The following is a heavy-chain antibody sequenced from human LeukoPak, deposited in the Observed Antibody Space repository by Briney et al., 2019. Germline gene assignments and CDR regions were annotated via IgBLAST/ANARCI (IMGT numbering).Heavy chain of an antibody. J-gene: IGHJ4*02. Sequence: SETLSLTCTVSGGSISSYYWSWIRQPPGKGLEWIGYIYYSGSTNYNPSLKSRVTISVDTSKNQFSLKLSSVTAADTAVYYCARSRRDGYNYYFDYWGQGTLVTVS. CDR3: ARSRRDGYNYYFDY. CDR2: IYYSGST. V-gene: IGHV4-59*01. CDR1: GGSISSYY. D-gene: IGHD5-24*01.